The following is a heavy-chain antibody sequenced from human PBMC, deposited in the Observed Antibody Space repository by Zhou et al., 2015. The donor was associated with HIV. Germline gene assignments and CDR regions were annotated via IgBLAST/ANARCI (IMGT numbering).Heavy chain of an antibody. J-gene: IGHJ5*02. V-gene: IGHV1-18*01. D-gene: IGHD3-3*01. CDR1: AYMFTTFG. CDR3: SVGGQASSPVRWSGSYISPAAPES. CDR2: ISTYHGNT. Sequence: QVQLVQSGAEVKKPGASVKVSCKAPAYMFTTFGITWVRQAPGQGLEWMGWISTYHGNTRYSQKFQDRVTLTRDTSRSTSYMELRSLRPDDTAVYYCSVGGQASSPVRWSGSYISPAAPESWGQGTLVTVSS.